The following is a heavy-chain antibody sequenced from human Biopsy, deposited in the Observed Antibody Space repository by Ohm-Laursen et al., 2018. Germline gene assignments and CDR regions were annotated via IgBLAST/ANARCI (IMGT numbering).Heavy chain of an antibody. D-gene: IGHD5-12*01. Sequence: GTLSLTCPVSGGSVSSGSYYWSWIRQPPGKGLEWIGYIYYSGSTNYNPSLKSRVTISVDTSRNQFSLKLSSVTAADTAVYYCAGRPWPNAFDIWGQGTMVTVSS. CDR1: GGSVSSGSYY. CDR3: AGRPWPNAFDI. CDR2: IYYSGST. J-gene: IGHJ3*02. V-gene: IGHV4-61*01.